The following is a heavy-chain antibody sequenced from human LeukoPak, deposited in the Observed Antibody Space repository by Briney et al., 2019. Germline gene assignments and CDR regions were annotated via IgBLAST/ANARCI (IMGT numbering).Heavy chain of an antibody. V-gene: IGHV3-23*01. CDR3: AKDRITMVRGVILYDY. D-gene: IGHD3-10*01. CDR2: ISPSGDST. J-gene: IGHJ4*02. Sequence: GGSLRLSCAASGFTFSSHSMSWVRQPPGEGLEWVAAISPSGDSTTYRDSVKGQFTISRDNSKNTLYLQMNSLRAEDTAVYYCAKDRITMVRGVILYDYWGQGTLVTVSS. CDR1: GFTFSSHS.